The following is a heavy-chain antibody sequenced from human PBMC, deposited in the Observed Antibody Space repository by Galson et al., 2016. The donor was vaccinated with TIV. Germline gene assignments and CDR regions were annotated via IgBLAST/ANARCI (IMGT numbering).Heavy chain of an antibody. CDR3: ARLLEWTHEAFDT. V-gene: IGHV3-7*01. J-gene: IGHJ3*02. D-gene: IGHD3-3*01. CDR2: IDKDGNEK. Sequence: EWVANIDKDGNEKYYVDSVKGRFTISRDNAKNTLYLQMNSLRAEDMAIFYCARLLEWTHEAFDTWGQGTMVTVSA.